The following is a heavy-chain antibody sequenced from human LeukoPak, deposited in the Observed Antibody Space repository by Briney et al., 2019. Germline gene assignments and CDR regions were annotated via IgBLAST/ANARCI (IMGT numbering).Heavy chain of an antibody. Sequence: SETLSLTCTVSGGSISSGGYYWSWIRQPPGKGLEWIGYIYHSGSTYYNPSLKSRVTISVDRSKNQFSLKLSSVTAADTAVYYCARDNGGGATGDYWGQGTLVTVSS. V-gene: IGHV4-30-2*01. CDR3: ARDNGGGATGDY. D-gene: IGHD1-26*01. CDR2: IYHSGST. CDR1: GGSISSGGYY. J-gene: IGHJ4*02.